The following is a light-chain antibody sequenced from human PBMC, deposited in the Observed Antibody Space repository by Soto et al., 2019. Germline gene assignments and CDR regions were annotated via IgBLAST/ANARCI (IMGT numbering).Light chain of an antibody. CDR2: GAS. Sequence: EIVLPQSPGTLSLSPGERATLSCRASQSVDSNSLAWYQHKPGQAPRLLIYGASSRAPGISDRYSGRGSGTDFTLTINRLERDDFAVYYCQQYATSPTFGGGTRLEIK. J-gene: IGKJ4*01. CDR1: QSVDSNS. V-gene: IGKV3-20*01. CDR3: QQYATSPT.